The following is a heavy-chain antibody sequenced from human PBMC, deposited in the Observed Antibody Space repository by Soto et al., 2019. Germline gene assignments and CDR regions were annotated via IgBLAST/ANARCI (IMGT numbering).Heavy chain of an antibody. CDR3: AKGVLPAAIGYYYYGMDV. V-gene: IGHV3-23*01. Sequence: GGSLRLSCAASGFTFSSYAMSWVRQAPGKGLGCVSAISGSGGSTYYADSVKGRFTISRDXSXXTLYLQXNSLRAEDTAVYYCAKGVLPAAIGYYYYGMDVWGQGTTVTVSS. CDR1: GFTFSSYA. J-gene: IGHJ6*02. D-gene: IGHD2-2*01. CDR2: ISGSGGST.